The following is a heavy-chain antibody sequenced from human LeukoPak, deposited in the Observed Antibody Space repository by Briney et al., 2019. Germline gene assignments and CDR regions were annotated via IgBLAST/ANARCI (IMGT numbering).Heavy chain of an antibody. CDR2: INPSGGST. J-gene: IGHJ6*03. D-gene: IGHD5-12*01. Sequence: ASVKVSCKASGYTFTSYYMHWVRRAPGQGLEWMGIINPSGGSTSYAQKFQGRVTITADKSTSTAYMELSSLRSEDTAVYYCARNSGYGYYYYMDVWGKGTTVTVSS. CDR1: GYTFTSYY. CDR3: ARNSGYGYYYYMDV. V-gene: IGHV1-46*01.